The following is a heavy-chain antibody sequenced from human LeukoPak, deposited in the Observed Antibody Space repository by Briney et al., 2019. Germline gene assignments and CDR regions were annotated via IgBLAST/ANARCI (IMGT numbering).Heavy chain of an antibody. Sequence: PSETLSLTCAVDGGSFSGYYWSWIRQPPGKGLEWIGEINHSGSTNYNPSLKSRVTISVDTSKNQFSLRLSSVTAADTAVYYCARGVTYYYGSGRYYSRKDAFDIWGQGTMVTVSS. CDR1: GGSFSGYY. V-gene: IGHV4-34*01. D-gene: IGHD3-10*01. CDR2: INHSGST. CDR3: ARGVTYYYGSGRYYSRKDAFDI. J-gene: IGHJ3*02.